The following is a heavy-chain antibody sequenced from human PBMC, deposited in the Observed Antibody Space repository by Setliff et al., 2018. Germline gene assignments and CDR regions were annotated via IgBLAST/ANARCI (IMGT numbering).Heavy chain of an antibody. Sequence: PSETLSLTCAVSGYSISSDYYWGWIRQPPGKGLEWIGSMYHSGSTYYNPSLKSRVTISVDTSKNQFSLKLKYVTAADTAVYYCARALGYCSRTSCYADAFDIWGQGTMVTVSS. J-gene: IGHJ3*02. CDR1: GYSISSDYY. CDR3: ARALGYCSRTSCYADAFDI. V-gene: IGHV4-38-2*01. CDR2: MYHSGST. D-gene: IGHD2-2*01.